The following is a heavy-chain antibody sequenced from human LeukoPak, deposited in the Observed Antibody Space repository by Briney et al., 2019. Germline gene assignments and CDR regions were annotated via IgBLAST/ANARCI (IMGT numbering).Heavy chain of an antibody. Sequence: ASVKVSCKASGYTFTSYYMHWVRQAPGQGLEWMGWINPNSGGTNYAQKFQGWVTMTRDTSISTAYMELSRLRSDDTAVYYCARAPLPLGVVVVNGAFDIWGQGTMVTVSS. J-gene: IGHJ3*02. V-gene: IGHV1-2*04. CDR1: GYTFTSYY. CDR2: INPNSGGT. CDR3: ARAPLPLGVVVVNGAFDI. D-gene: IGHD3-22*01.